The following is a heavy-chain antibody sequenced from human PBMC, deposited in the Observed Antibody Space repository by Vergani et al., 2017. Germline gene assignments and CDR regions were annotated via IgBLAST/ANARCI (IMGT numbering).Heavy chain of an antibody. D-gene: IGHD6-13*01. CDR1: GFTFSSYS. Sequence: EVQLVESGGGLVKPGGSLRLSCAASGFTFSSYSMNWVRQAPGKGLEWVSRINSDGSSTSYADSVKGRFTISRDNAKNTLYLQMNSLRAEDTAVYYCARDPGSWYGLVYWGQGTLVTVSS. CDR3: ARDPGSWYGLVY. V-gene: IGHV3-74*01. CDR2: INSDGSST. J-gene: IGHJ4*02.